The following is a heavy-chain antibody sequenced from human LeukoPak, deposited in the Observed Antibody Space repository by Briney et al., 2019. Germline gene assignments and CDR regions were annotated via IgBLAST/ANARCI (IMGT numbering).Heavy chain of an antibody. Sequence: PGRSLRLSCAASGFTFSSYGMHWVRQAPGKGLEWVAVISYDGSNKYYADSVKGRFTISRDNSKNTLYLQMNSLRAEDTAVYYCAKDRWELHGLGTFFDYWGQGTLVTVSS. CDR1: GFTFSSYG. V-gene: IGHV3-30*18. J-gene: IGHJ4*02. D-gene: IGHD1-26*01. CDR3: AKDRWELHGLGTFFDY. CDR2: ISYDGSNK.